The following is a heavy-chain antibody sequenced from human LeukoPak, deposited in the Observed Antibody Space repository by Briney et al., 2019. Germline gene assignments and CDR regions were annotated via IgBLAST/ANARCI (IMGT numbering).Heavy chain of an antibody. CDR2: ISSSGSTI. CDR1: GFTFSDYY. V-gene: IGHV3-11*01. Sequence: GGSLRLSCAASGFTFSDYYMSWIRQAPGKGLEWVSYISSSGSTIYYAHSVKGRFTISRDNAKNSLYLQMNSLRAEDTAVYYCAREKSVAAAGTYYYYGMDVWGQGTTVTVSS. CDR3: AREKSVAAAGTYYYYGMDV. D-gene: IGHD6-13*01. J-gene: IGHJ6*02.